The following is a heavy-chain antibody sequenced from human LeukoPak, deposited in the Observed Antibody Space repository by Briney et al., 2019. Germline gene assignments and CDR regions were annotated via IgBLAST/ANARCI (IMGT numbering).Heavy chain of an antibody. J-gene: IGHJ6*02. CDR3: ARAYYDFWSGYYPFPFYYYGMDV. CDR1: GFTFSSYS. Sequence: GSLRLSCAASGFTFSSYSMNWVRQAPGKGLEWVSSISSSSSYIYYADSVKGRFTISRDNAKNSLYLQMNSLRAEDTAVYYCARAYYDFWSGYYPFPFYYYGMDVWGQGTTVTVSS. V-gene: IGHV3-21*01. D-gene: IGHD3-3*01. CDR2: ISSSSSYI.